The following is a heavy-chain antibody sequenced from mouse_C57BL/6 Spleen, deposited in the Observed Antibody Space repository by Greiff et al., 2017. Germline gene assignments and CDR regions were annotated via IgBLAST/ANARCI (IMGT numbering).Heavy chain of an antibody. Sequence: EVQLQQSGPELVKPGASVKIPCKASGYTFTDYNMDWVKQSHGKSLAWIGDINPNNGGTIYNQKFKGKATLTVDKSSSTAYMELRSLTSEDTAVYYCARRYYGSSYGYFDVWGTGTTVTVSS. CDR2: INPNNGGT. J-gene: IGHJ1*03. CDR3: ARRYYGSSYGYFDV. V-gene: IGHV1-18*01. D-gene: IGHD1-1*01. CDR1: GYTFTDYN.